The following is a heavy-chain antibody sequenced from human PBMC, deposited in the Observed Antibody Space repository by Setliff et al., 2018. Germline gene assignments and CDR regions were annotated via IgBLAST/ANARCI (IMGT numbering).Heavy chain of an antibody. Sequence: ASVKVSCKASGYAFINYYMYWVRQAPGQGPEWMGTINTGGGSASIVDRFQGRVTMTRDTSTSTVYLELNSLRSDDTAVYYCARGGLAAAGKKGVFEHWGQGTLVTVPQ. D-gene: IGHD6-13*01. CDR2: INTGGGSA. J-gene: IGHJ4*02. V-gene: IGHV1-46*01. CDR3: ARGGLAAAGKKGVFEH. CDR1: GYAFINYY.